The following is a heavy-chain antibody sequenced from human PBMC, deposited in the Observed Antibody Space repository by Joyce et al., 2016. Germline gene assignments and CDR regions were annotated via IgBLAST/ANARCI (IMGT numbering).Heavy chain of an antibody. CDR3: ARHGDTATISFDF. Sequence: EVQLVQSGAEVKKPGESLKISCKGSGYIFSKYWIGWVRQMPGKGLEWLGIIFPGDADVRYSPSNQGQVTISVDKSINTAYLRWSSLKASDTAMFYCARHGDTATISFDFWGQGSLVTVSS. J-gene: IGHJ4*02. D-gene: IGHD5-24*01. CDR1: GYIFSKYW. CDR2: IFPGDADV. V-gene: IGHV5-51*01.